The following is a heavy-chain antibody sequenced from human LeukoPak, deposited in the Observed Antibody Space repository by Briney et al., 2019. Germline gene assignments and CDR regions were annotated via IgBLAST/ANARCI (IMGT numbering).Heavy chain of an antibody. CDR3: ARDHHGAGSTYFDY. J-gene: IGHJ4*02. CDR2: IIPIFGTA. Sequence: SVKVSCKASVGTFSSYAISWVRQAPGQALDWMGGIIPIFGTAHYAQKFQGRVTITTDESTSTAYMELSSLRSEDTAVYYCARDHHGAGSTYFDYWGQGTLVTVSS. D-gene: IGHD3-10*01. V-gene: IGHV1-69*05. CDR1: VGTFSSYA.